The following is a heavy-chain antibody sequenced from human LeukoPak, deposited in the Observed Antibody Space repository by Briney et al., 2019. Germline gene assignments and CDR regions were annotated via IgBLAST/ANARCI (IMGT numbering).Heavy chain of an antibody. Sequence: GGSLRLSCAASGFTFSDYYMSWIRQAPGKGLEWVSYISSSGSTIYYADSVKGRFTISRDNAKNSLYLQMNSLRAEDTAVYYCAREAVRGDTATLKGAMGYWGQGTLVTVSS. J-gene: IGHJ4*02. CDR3: AREAVRGDTATLKGAMGY. CDR1: GFTFSDYY. CDR2: ISSSGSTI. D-gene: IGHD5-18*01. V-gene: IGHV3-11*01.